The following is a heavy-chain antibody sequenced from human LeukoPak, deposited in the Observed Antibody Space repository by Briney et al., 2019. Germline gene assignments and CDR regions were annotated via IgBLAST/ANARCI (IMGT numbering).Heavy chain of an antibody. D-gene: IGHD6-6*01. CDR1: GYTFTSYD. J-gene: IGHJ3*02. V-gene: IGHV1-8*01. Sequence: GASVKVSCKASGYTFTSYDINWVRQATGQGLEWMGWMNPNSGNTGYAQKFQGRVTMTRNTSISTAYMELSSLRSEDTAVYYCATSSPGYSSSALDAFDIWGQGTMVTVSS. CDR3: ATSSPGYSSSALDAFDI. CDR2: MNPNSGNT.